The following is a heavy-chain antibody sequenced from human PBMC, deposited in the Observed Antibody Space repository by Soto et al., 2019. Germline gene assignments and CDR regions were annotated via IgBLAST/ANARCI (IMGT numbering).Heavy chain of an antibody. V-gene: IGHV4-39*01. D-gene: IGHD6-19*01. CDR1: GGSITSSSYY. CDR2: IYYSGST. Sequence: SETLSLTCTVSGGSITSSSYYWGWIRQPPGKGLEWIGSIYYSGSTYYNPSLKSRVTISVDTSKNQFSLRLSSVTAADTAVYYWAKALWDTSGWKTDYWGQGTLVTVSS. CDR3: AKALWDTSGWKTDY. J-gene: IGHJ4*02.